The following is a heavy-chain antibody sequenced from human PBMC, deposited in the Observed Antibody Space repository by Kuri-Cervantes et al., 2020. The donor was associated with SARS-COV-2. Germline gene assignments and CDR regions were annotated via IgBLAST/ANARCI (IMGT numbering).Heavy chain of an antibody. D-gene: IGHD1-26*01. CDR2: IYYSGST. CDR1: GGSISSSSYY. V-gene: IGHV4-39*01. CDR3: ARVEDSGSYPFDY. J-gene: IGHJ4*02. Sequence: SETLSLTCTVSGGSISSSSYYWGWIRQPPGKGLEWIGSIYYSGSTYYNPSLKSRVTISVDTSKNQFSLKLSSVTAADTAVYYCARVEDSGSYPFDYWGQGTLVTVSS.